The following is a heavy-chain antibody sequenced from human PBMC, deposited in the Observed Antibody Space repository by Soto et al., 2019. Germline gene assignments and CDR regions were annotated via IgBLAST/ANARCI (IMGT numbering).Heavy chain of an antibody. Sequence: SETLSLTCTVSGGSVNTAPYYWSWIRQPPGKGLEWIGYIYYSGSTNYNPSLRSRVSISLDTSKNQFSLNLSSVTAADTAVYYGAREKENEYGSGFQFDYWGQGTVVT. CDR1: GGSVNTAPYY. CDR3: AREKENEYGSGFQFDY. D-gene: IGHD3-10*01. CDR2: IYYSGST. J-gene: IGHJ4*02. V-gene: IGHV4-61*01.